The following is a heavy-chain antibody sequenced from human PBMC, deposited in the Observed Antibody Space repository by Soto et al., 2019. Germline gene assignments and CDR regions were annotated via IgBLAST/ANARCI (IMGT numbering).Heavy chain of an antibody. CDR3: ARSQGITTFNWFDP. V-gene: IGHV4-39*01. Sequence: QLQLQASGPALVKTSETLSLTCTVAGASISNNGDYWGWIRQPPGKGLEWIASIHHGGTTYYNPSLYGRVTISVDTSRNQFSLRLPSVTAADTAYYYCARSQGITTFNWFDPWGQGTLVTVSS. J-gene: IGHJ5*02. CDR2: IHHGGTT. CDR1: GASISNNGDY. D-gene: IGHD3-3*01.